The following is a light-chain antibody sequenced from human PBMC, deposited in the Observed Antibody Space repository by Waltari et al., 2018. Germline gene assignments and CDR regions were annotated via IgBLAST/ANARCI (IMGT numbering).Light chain of an antibody. V-gene: IGLV3-1*01. CDR1: KLGNKL. Sequence: SYELSQPPSVSVSPGQTARFTCSGDKLGNKLASWYQKKPGPSPVLVIYQDIRRPSGIPERFSGSNSGNTATLTISGTQAVDEADYYCQAWDSNTAVFGGGTKLTVL. CDR3: QAWDSNTAV. J-gene: IGLJ2*01. CDR2: QDI.